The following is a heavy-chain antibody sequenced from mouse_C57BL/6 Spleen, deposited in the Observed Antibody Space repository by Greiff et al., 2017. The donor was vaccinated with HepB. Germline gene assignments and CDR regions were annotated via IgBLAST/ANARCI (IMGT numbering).Heavy chain of an antibody. CDR3: ARDPHYYGSSSPFDY. J-gene: IGHJ2*01. Sequence: VQLQQSGAELVRPGASVKLSCKASGYTFTDYYINWVKQRPGQGLEWIARIYPGSGNTYYNEKFKGKATLTAEKSSSTAYMQLSSLTSEDSAVFSCARDPHYYGSSSPFDYWGQGTTLTVSS. D-gene: IGHD1-1*01. CDR1: GYTFTDYY. V-gene: IGHV1-76*01. CDR2: IYPGSGNT.